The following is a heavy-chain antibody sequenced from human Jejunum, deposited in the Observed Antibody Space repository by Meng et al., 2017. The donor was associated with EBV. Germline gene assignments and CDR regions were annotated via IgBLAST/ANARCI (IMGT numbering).Heavy chain of an antibody. V-gene: IGHV3-33*01. CDR2: IWYDESNR. CDR3: VREAVGNGYYPDN. J-gene: IGHJ4*02. Sequence: QVELVESGGGVVQPGRSLGLSCAASGYTFSTYGMHWVRQAPGKGLEWVALIWYDESNRYYADSVKGRFTISRDNSKNTLYLQMNSLRAEDTAVYYCVREAVGNGYYPDNWGQGTPVTVSS. CDR1: GYTFSTYG. D-gene: IGHD3-22*01.